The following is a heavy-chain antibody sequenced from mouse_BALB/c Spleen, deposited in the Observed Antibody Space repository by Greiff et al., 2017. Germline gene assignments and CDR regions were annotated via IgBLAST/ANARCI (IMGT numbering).Heavy chain of an antibody. CDR2: IYPGDGDT. J-gene: IGHJ3*01. CDR1: GYAFSSYW. D-gene: IGHD2-3*01. CDR3: AREGVYDGYYWFAY. V-gene: IGHV1-80*01. Sequence: VKLMESGAELVRPGSSVKISCKASGYAFSSYWMNWVKQRPGQGLEWIGQIYPGDGDTNYNGKFKGKATLTADKSSSTAYMQLSSLTSEDSAVYFCAREGVYDGYYWFAYWGQGTLVTVSA.